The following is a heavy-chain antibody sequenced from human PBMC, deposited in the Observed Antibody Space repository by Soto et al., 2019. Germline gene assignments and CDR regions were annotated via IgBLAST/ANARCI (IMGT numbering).Heavy chain of an antibody. J-gene: IGHJ6*02. CDR2: ISAYNGNT. D-gene: IGHD6-19*01. V-gene: IGHV1-18*01. CDR3: ARVDVSVAGTYYYYGMDV. Sequence: ASVKVSCKASGYTFTSYGISWVRQAPGQGLEWMGWISAYNGNTNYAQKLQGRVTMTTDTSTSTAYMELRSLRSDDTAVYYCARVDVSVAGTYYYYGMDVWGQGTTVTVSS. CDR1: GYTFTSYG.